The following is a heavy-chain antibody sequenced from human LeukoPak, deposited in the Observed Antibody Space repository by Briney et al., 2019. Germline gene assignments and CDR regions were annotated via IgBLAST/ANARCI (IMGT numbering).Heavy chain of an antibody. CDR2: IYHSGST. Sequence: SQTLSLTCTVSGGSISSGGYCWSWIRQPPGKGLEWIGYIYHSGSTYYNPSLKSRVTISVDRSKNQFSLKLSSVTAADTAVYYCARGRLDCSSTSCYKYFQHWGQGTLVTVSS. D-gene: IGHD2-2*02. J-gene: IGHJ1*01. CDR3: ARGRLDCSSTSCYKYFQH. V-gene: IGHV4-30-2*01. CDR1: GGSISSGGYC.